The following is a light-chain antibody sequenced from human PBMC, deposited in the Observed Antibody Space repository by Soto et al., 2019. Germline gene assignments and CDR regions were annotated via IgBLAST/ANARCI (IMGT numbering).Light chain of an antibody. Sequence: QSALTQPASVSGSPGQSITISCTGTSSDVGSYHYVAGYQQFPGTTPKLMIYEVRNRPSGVSSRFSGSKSDTTASLTVSGLQAEDEADYYCSSFAGTNSFVFGTGTKLTVL. V-gene: IGLV2-14*01. CDR1: SSDVGSYHY. CDR2: EVR. CDR3: SSFAGTNSFV. J-gene: IGLJ1*01.